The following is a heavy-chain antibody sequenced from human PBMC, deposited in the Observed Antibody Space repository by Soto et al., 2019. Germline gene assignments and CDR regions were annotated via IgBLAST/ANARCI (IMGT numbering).Heavy chain of an antibody. J-gene: IGHJ4*02. CDR3: VRDSPPVVY. CDR1: GYTFTSYG. V-gene: IGHV1-18*01. CDR2: ISAYNGNT. Sequence: QVQLVQSGAEVKKPGASVKVSCKASGYTFTSYGISWLRQAPGQGLEWMGWISAYNGNTNYAQKIQGRVTMTTDTSKSTAYMELMSLRSWDTTVDYCVRDSPPVVYLGQGTLVTVSS.